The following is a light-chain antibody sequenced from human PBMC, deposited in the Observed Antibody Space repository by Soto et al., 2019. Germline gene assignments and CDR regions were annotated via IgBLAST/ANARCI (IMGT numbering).Light chain of an antibody. V-gene: IGKV1-39*01. CDR3: QQCLTTPRT. CDR1: QTISTC. J-gene: IGKJ1*01. CDR2: GAS. Sequence: DIQMTQFPSSLSASVGDRVTITCRASQTISTCLNWYQQKAGTAPKLLIYGASDLESGIPSRFSGSGSGKYFTLTISSLQPEDFAIYYCQQCLTTPRTFGQGTRVEI.